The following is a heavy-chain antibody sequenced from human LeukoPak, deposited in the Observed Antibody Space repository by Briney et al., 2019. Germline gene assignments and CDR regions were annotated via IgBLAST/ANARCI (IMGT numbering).Heavy chain of an antibody. CDR2: IYYSGST. CDR1: GGSITSTNYY. J-gene: IGHJ4*02. Sequence: SETLSLTCTVSGGSITSTNYYWGWIRQPPGKGLEWIGSIYYSGSTYYNPSLRSRVTVSVDTSKNQFSLRLSSVTAADTAVYYCARDTHSSGYFVFDYWGQGTLVTVSS. V-gene: IGHV4-39*02. D-gene: IGHD3-22*01. CDR3: ARDTHSSGYFVFDY.